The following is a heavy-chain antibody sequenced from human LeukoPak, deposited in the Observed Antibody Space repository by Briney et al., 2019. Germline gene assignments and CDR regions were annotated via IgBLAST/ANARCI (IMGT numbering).Heavy chain of an antibody. Sequence: ASVKVSCKASGYTFTSYGISWVRQAPGQVLEWMGWISAYNGNTNYAQKLQGRVTMTTDTSTSTAYMELRSLRSDDTAVYYCARDASIAAAGLFDPWGQGTLVTVSS. J-gene: IGHJ5*02. V-gene: IGHV1-18*04. CDR3: ARDASIAAAGLFDP. CDR2: ISAYNGNT. D-gene: IGHD6-13*01. CDR1: GYTFTSYG.